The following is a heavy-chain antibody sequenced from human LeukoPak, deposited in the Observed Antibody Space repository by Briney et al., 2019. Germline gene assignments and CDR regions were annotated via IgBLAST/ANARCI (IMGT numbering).Heavy chain of an antibody. V-gene: IGHV4-59*01. CDR2: IYYSGST. CDR3: ARDPQITMIRD. D-gene: IGHD3-22*01. CDR1: GGSISSYY. Sequence: PSETLSLTCTVSGGSISSYYWSWIRQPPGKGLEWIGYIYYSGSTNYNPSLKSRVTISVHTSKNQFSLKLSSVTAADTAVYYCARDPQITMIRDWGQGTLVTVSS. J-gene: IGHJ4*02.